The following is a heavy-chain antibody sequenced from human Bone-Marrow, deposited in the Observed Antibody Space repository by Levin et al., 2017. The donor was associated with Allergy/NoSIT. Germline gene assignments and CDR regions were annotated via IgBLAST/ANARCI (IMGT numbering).Heavy chain of an antibody. V-gene: IGHV4-39*07. CDR1: SGSLSSYANS. D-gene: IGHD2-15*01. CDR2: ISYSGSA. J-gene: IGHJ4*02. CDR3: ARVGLEKVADS. Sequence: TSETLSLTCTVSSGSLSSYANSWGWIRQPPGTGLEWVGTISYSGSAYYNPSLQGRVTISADTSKTQFSLTLSSVTAAATAFYYCARVGLEKVADSWGQGTLVTVSS.